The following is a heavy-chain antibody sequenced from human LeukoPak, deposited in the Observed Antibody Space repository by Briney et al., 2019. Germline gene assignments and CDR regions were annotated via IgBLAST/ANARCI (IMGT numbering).Heavy chain of an antibody. V-gene: IGHV4-59*01. CDR3: ATSYDFWSGYSVKGDAFDI. J-gene: IGHJ3*02. D-gene: IGHD3-3*01. Sequence: NPSETLSLTCTVSGGSISSYYWSWIRQPPGKGLEWIGYIYYGGSTNYNPSLKSRVTISVDTSKNQFSLKLSSVTAADTAVYYCATSYDFWSGYSVKGDAFDIWGQGTMVTVSS. CDR2: IYYGGST. CDR1: GGSISSYY.